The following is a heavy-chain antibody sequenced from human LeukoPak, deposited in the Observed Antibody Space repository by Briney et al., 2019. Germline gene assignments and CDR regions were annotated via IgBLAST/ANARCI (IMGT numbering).Heavy chain of an antibody. CDR2: IGNTET. Sequence: GGSLRLSCAASGFTFSSYAMSWVHQAPGKGLEWVATIGNTETFYADSVTGRFTISRDNSKNTVNLQMNRLRVEDTAIYYCAKDWIQFNRVFDCFDSWGQGTLVTVSS. V-gene: IGHV3-23*01. CDR1: GFTFSSYA. D-gene: IGHD5-18*01. J-gene: IGHJ4*02. CDR3: AKDWIQFNRVFDCFDS.